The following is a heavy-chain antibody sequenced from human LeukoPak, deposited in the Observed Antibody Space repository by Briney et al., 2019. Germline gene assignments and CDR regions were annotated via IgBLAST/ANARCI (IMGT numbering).Heavy chain of an antibody. CDR3: ARAGAYCSSTSCYVVGATTKRDWYFDL. CDR1: GFTFSSYW. Sequence: QTGGSLRLSCTASGFTFSSYWMHWVRQPPGKGLEWVSYISSSSSTIYYAASVKGRFTISRDNAKNSLYLQMNSLRDEDTAVYYCARAGAYCSSTSCYVVGATTKRDWYFDLWGRGTLVTVSS. CDR2: ISSSSSTI. J-gene: IGHJ2*01. V-gene: IGHV3-48*02. D-gene: IGHD2-2*01.